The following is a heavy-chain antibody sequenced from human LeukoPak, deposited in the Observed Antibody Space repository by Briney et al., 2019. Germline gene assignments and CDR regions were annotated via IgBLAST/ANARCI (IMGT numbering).Heavy chain of an antibody. Sequence: SETLSLTCTVSGGSISSGSYYWSWIRQPAGKGLEWIGRIYTSGSTNYNPSLKSRVTISVDTSKNQFPLKLSSVTAADTAVYYCARDPSAVAAGWFDPWGQGTLVTVSS. D-gene: IGHD6-19*01. CDR2: IYTSGST. V-gene: IGHV4-61*02. CDR3: ARDPSAVAAGWFDP. CDR1: GGSISSGSYY. J-gene: IGHJ5*02.